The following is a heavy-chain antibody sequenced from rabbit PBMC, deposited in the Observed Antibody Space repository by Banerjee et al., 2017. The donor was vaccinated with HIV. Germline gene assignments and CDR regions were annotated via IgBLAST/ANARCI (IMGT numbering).Heavy chain of an antibody. CDR3: AIYAVHGYLRL. V-gene: IGHV1S47*01. CDR1: GFDFSTSG. J-gene: IGHJ2*01. D-gene: IGHD1-1*01. Sequence: EESGGDLVKPGASLTLTCKASGFDFSTSGISWVRQAPGKGLEWIAYIYPDYDDTDYASWVNGRFTISFDNAQNTVDLKMTSLTAADTATYFCAIYAVHGYLRLWGQGTLVTVS. CDR2: IYPDYDDT.